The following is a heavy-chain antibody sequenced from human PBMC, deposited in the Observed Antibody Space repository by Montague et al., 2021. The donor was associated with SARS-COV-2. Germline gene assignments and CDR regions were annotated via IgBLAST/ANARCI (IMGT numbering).Heavy chain of an antibody. D-gene: IGHD3-3*02. CDR2: ISTSAYTT. CDR3: TRHYRSIVGDGFDI. CDR1: GFTFSNYD. J-gene: IGHJ3*02. Sequence: SLRLSCAASGFTFSNYDMNWVRQAPGKGPEWISYISTSAYTTSYAGSVKGRFTISRDNGKNSLYLQMNSLRVEDTAVYYCTRHYRSIVGDGFDIWGQGTKVTVSS. V-gene: IGHV3-48*03.